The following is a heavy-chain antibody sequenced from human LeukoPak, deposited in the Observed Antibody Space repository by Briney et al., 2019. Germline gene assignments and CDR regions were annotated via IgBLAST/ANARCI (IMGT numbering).Heavy chain of an antibody. Sequence: PGGSLRLSCAASGFAFSSYAITWVRQAPGKGLEWVGFIRSKAYGGTTEYAASVKGRFTISRDDSKSIAYLQMNSLKTEDTAVYYCTKVLGRLVDYWGQGTLVTVSS. CDR1: GFAFSSYA. J-gene: IGHJ4*02. CDR2: IRSKAYGGTT. V-gene: IGHV3-49*04. CDR3: TKVLGRLVDY. D-gene: IGHD4/OR15-4a*01.